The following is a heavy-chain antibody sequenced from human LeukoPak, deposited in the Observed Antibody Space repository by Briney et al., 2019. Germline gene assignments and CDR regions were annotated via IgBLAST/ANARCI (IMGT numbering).Heavy chain of an antibody. CDR2: IWYDGSNK. Sequence: GGSLRLSCAASGFTFSSYGMHWVRQAPGKGLEWVALIWYDGSNKYYADSVKGRVTISRDNSENTLYLQMNSLRAEDTAVYYCARGGAVSAPNFDYWGQGTLVTVSS. CDR3: ARGGAVSAPNFDY. CDR1: GFTFSSYG. D-gene: IGHD5/OR15-5a*01. V-gene: IGHV3-33*08. J-gene: IGHJ4*02.